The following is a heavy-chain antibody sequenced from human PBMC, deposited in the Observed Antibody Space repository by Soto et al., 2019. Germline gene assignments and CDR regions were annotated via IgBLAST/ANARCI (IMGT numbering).Heavy chain of an antibody. CDR3: AKEDRGVAKMYLNNAFDI. CDR2: ISYDGSNK. CDR1: GWTFSSYG. Sequence: GGSLRLSCAASGWTFSSYGMHWVRQAPGKGLEWVAVISYDGSNKYYADSVKGRFTISRDNSKNRLYLQMNSLRAEDTAVYYCAKEDRGVAKMYLNNAFDIWGLGTMVTVSS. D-gene: IGHD5-12*01. J-gene: IGHJ3*02. V-gene: IGHV3-30*18.